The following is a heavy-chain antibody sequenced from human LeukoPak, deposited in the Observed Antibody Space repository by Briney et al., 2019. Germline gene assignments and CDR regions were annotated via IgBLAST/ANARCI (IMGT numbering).Heavy chain of an antibody. D-gene: IGHD2-21*02. CDR1: GFTFSNYA. V-gene: IGHV3-23*01. Sequence: GGSLRLSCAASGFTFSNYAMSWVRQAPGKGLEWVSVISGSGASTYYADSVKGRFTISRDNSKNTLYLQMNSLRAEDTAVYYCARDPTPGGDGWFDPWGQGTLVTVPS. CDR3: ARDPTPGGDGWFDP. CDR2: ISGSGAST. J-gene: IGHJ5*02.